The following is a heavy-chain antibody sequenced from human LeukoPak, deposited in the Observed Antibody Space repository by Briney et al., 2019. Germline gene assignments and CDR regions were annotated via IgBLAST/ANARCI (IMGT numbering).Heavy chain of an antibody. V-gene: IGHV4-31*03. CDR2: INHSGST. CDR1: GGSISSGGHY. D-gene: IGHD5-18*01. J-gene: IGHJ4*02. CDR3: ARLSVQSDDTAMAIDY. Sequence: NPSETLSLTCNVSGGSISSGGHYWSWIRQHPGKGLEWIGEINHSGSTNYNPSLKSRVTISVDTSKNQFSLKLSSVTAADTAVYYCARLSVQSDDTAMAIDYWGQGTLVTVSS.